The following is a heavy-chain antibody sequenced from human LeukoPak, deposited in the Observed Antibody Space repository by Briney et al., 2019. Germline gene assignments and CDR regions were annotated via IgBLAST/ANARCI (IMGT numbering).Heavy chain of an antibody. Sequence: SETLSLTCTVSGDSISSGGYYWSWIRQPPGKGLEWIGEINHSGSTNYNPSLKSRVTISVDTSKNQFSLKLSSVTAADTAVYYCARVTGYMIEDYFDYWGQGTLVTVSS. CDR3: ARVTGYMIEDYFDY. D-gene: IGHD3-22*01. V-gene: IGHV4-39*07. CDR2: INHSGST. CDR1: GDSISSGGYY. J-gene: IGHJ4*02.